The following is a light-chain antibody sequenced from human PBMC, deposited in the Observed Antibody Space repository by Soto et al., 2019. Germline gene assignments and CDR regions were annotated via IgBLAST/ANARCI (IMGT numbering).Light chain of an antibody. CDR1: QSVLYSSNNKNY. J-gene: IGKJ2*01. CDR2: WAS. Sequence: DIVMTQSPDSLAVSLGERATINCKSSQSVLYSSNNKNYLGWYQQKPGQTPKLLIYWASTRDSGVPDRFSGSGSGTDFTLTISSLQAEDVAVYYCQPYYSPPYTFGQGTRVEIK. V-gene: IGKV4-1*01. CDR3: QPYYSPPYT.